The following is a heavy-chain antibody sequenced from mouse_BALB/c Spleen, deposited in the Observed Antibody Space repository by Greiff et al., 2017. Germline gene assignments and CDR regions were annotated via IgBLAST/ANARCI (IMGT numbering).Heavy chain of an antibody. CDR3: ARGYGAGNHFDY. CDR2: ISSGSSTI. V-gene: IGHV5-17*02. CDR1: GFTFSSFG. Sequence: EVKVVESGGGLVQPGGSMKLSCAASGFTFSSFGMHWVRQAPEKGLEWVAYISSGSSTIYYADTVKGRFTISRDNPKNTLFLQMTSLRSEDTAMYYCARGYGAGNHFDYWGQGTTLTVSS. D-gene: IGHD2-1*01. J-gene: IGHJ2*01.